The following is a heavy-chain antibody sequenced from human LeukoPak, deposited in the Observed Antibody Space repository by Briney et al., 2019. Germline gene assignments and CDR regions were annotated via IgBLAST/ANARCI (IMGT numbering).Heavy chain of an antibody. D-gene: IGHD3-3*01. CDR3: ARDKRITIFGVVNPPADY. Sequence: GGSLRLSCAASGFPFTTYAMHWVRQAPGKGLEWVAVISYDGSNKYYADSVKGRFTISRDNSKNTLYLQMNSLRAEDTAVYYCARDKRITIFGVVNPPADYWGQGTLVTVSS. V-gene: IGHV3-30*04. J-gene: IGHJ4*02. CDR2: ISYDGSNK. CDR1: GFPFTTYA.